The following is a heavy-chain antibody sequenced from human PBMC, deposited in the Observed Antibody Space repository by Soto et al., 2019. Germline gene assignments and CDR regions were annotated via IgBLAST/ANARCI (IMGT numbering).Heavy chain of an antibody. CDR2: FDPEDGET. V-gene: IGHV1-24*01. J-gene: IGHJ3*02. D-gene: IGHD3-10*01. CDR3: AHEILIISGTSSGGAFDI. Sequence: ASVKVSCKVSGYTHTELSLHWVRQAPGKGLEWMGGFDPEDGETIYAQKFQGRVTMTEDTSTDTAYMELSSLRSEDTAVYYCAHEILIISGTSSGGAFDIWGQGTMVTVSS. CDR1: GYTHTELS.